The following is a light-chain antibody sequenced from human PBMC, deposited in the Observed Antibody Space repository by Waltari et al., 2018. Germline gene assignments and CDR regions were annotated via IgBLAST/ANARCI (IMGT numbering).Light chain of an antibody. CDR2: WAS. Sequence: DVVSTQSPVFLAVSLVERATIHCTSSHSLFHCSNNKIYFAWSQQNPGQPPKLLLYWASTRESGVPDRFSGSGSGSDFTLSHSSLQAEDVAIYFCQQYYITPLSFGGGTRVEIK. V-gene: IGKV4-1*01. CDR3: QQYYITPLS. CDR1: HSLFHCSNNKIY. J-gene: IGKJ4*01.